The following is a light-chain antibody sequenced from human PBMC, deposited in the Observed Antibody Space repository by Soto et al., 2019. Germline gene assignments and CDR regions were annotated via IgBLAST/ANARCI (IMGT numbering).Light chain of an antibody. V-gene: IGKV3-20*01. Sequence: EIVLTQSPGTLSLSPGERATLSCRASQSVSSSYLAWYQQKPGQAPRLLIYRASSRATGIPDRFSGSGSGTDFTLTISRLEPEDFAAYYCQQYGSSLNFGGGTKVEIK. CDR3: QQYGSSLN. CDR1: QSVSSSY. J-gene: IGKJ4*01. CDR2: RAS.